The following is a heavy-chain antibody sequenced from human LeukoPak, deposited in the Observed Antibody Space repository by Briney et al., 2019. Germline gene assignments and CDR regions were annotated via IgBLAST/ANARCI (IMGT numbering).Heavy chain of an antibody. V-gene: IGHV4-59*01. CDR2: IYYSGST. CDR1: GGSISSYY. CDR3: ARVGRAAAGTNFDY. D-gene: IGHD6-13*01. J-gene: IGHJ4*02. Sequence: SETLSLTCTVSGGSISSYYWSWIRQPPGRGLEWIGYIYYSGSTNYNPSLKSRVTISVDTSKNQFSLKLSSVTAADTAVYYCARVGRAAAGTNFDYWGQGTLVSVPS.